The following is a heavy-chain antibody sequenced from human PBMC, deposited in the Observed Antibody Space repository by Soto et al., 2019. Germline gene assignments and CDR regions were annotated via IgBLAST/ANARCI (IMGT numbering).Heavy chain of an antibody. CDR2: MNPNSGNT. V-gene: IGHV1-8*01. J-gene: IGHJ6*03. Sequence: QVQLVQSGAEVKKPGASVKVSCKASGYTFTSYDINWVRQATGQGLEWMGWMNPNSGNTGYAQKFQGRVTMTGNTSISTAYMELSSLRSEDTAVYYCARAPRNCSGGSCYSYMDVWGKGTTVTVSS. D-gene: IGHD2-15*01. CDR3: ARAPRNCSGGSCYSYMDV. CDR1: GYTFTSYD.